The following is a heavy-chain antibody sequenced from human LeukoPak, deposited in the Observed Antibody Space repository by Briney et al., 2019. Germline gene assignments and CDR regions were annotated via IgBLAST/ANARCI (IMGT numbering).Heavy chain of an antibody. D-gene: IGHD2-2*01. V-gene: IGHV4-59*06. CDR2: IYYSGST. Sequence: PSETLSLTCTVSGGSISSYYWSWIRQHPGKGLEWIGYIYYSGSTYYNPSLKSRVTISVDTSKNQFSLKLSSVTAADTAVYYCARDTWHCSSTSCYGGFDYWGQGTLVTVSS. J-gene: IGHJ4*02. CDR3: ARDTWHCSSTSCYGGFDY. CDR1: GGSISSYY.